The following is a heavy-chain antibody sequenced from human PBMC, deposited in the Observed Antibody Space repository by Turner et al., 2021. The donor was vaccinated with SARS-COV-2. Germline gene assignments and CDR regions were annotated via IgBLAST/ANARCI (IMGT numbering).Heavy chain of an antibody. CDR1: GFTVSSNY. Sequence: EVQLVESGGGLIQPGGSLRLPCAASGFTVSSNYMNWVCQAPGKGLEWVSVIYGGGSTFYADSVKGRFTISRDNSKNTLYLQMNSLRAEDTAVYYCAREAPLGVNSMAFDYWGQGTLVTVSS. J-gene: IGHJ4*02. V-gene: IGHV3-53*01. CDR3: AREAPLGVNSMAFDY. D-gene: IGHD3-10*01. CDR2: IYGGGST.